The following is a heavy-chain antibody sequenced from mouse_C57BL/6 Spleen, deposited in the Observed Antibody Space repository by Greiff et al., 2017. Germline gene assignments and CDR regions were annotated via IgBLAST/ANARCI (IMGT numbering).Heavy chain of an antibody. Sequence: EVQLQQSGPELVKPGASVKISCKASGYSFTGYYMNWVKQSPEKSLEWIGEINPSTGGTTYNQKFKAKATLTVDKSSSTAYMQLKSLTSEDSAVYYCAQNRNYLYYFDYWGQGTTLTVSS. V-gene: IGHV1-42*01. CDR2: INPSTGGT. CDR1: GYSFTGYY. CDR3: AQNRNYLYYFDY. D-gene: IGHD2-1*01. J-gene: IGHJ2*01.